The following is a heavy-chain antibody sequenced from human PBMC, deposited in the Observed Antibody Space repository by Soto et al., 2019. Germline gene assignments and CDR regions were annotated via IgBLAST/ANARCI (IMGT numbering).Heavy chain of an antibody. CDR2: IKSKTDGGTI. CDR3: TSLHGDYRGFYYYYYGMDV. J-gene: IGHJ6*02. V-gene: IGHV3-15*01. CDR1: GLTFSNAW. D-gene: IGHD4-17*01. Sequence: PGGSLRLSCAASGLTFSNAWMSWVRQAPGKGLELIGRIKSKTDGGTIDYAAPVKGRFTISRDDSKNTLYLQMNSLKTEDTAVYYCTSLHGDYRGFYYYYYGMDVWGQGTTVTVSS.